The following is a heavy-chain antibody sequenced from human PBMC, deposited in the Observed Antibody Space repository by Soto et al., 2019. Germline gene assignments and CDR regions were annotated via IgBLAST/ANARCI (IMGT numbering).Heavy chain of an antibody. CDR2: IYYSGST. Sequence: SETLSLTCTVSGGSISSSSYYWGWIRQPPGKGLEWIGSIYYSGSTYYNPSLKSRVTISVDTSKNQFSLKLSSVTAADTAVYYCARPIWLAAPGYDAFDIWGQGTMFTVSS. CDR3: ARPIWLAAPGYDAFDI. J-gene: IGHJ3*02. V-gene: IGHV4-39*01. D-gene: IGHD3-9*01. CDR1: GGSISSSSYY.